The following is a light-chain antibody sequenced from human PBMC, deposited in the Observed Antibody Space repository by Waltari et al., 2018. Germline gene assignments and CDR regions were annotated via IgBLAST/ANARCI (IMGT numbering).Light chain of an antibody. J-gene: IGLJ2*01. CDR2: DNN. Sequence: QSVLTQPPSVSAAPGQRVTISCSGSSSNIGNNYVSWYQHLPGTAPKVLIYDNNQRPSGIPDRFSGAKSGTSATLAITELQTGDEADYYCKTWDSSLLGVVFGGGTKLTVL. CDR3: KTWDSSLLGVV. CDR1: SSNIGNNY. V-gene: IGLV1-51*01.